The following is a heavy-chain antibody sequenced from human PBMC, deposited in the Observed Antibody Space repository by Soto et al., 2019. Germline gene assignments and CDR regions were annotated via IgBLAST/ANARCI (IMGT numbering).Heavy chain of an antibody. CDR3: AREVHRAPYSYGYFDY. J-gene: IGHJ4*02. CDR1: GGTFSSYA. V-gene: IGHV1-69*04. D-gene: IGHD5-18*01. Sequence: ASVKVSCKASGGTFSSYAISWVRQAPGQGLEWMGRIIPILGIANYAQKFQGRVTITADKSTSTAYMELSSLRSEDTAVYYCAREVHRAPYSYGYFDYWGQGTLVTVSS. CDR2: IIPILGIA.